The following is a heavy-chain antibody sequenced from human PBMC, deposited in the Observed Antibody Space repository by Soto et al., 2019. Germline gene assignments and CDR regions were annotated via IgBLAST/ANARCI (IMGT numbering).Heavy chain of an antibody. CDR3: ARSRGSGWYWGYYYFDY. V-gene: IGHV1-18*01. CDR2: ISAYNGNT. Sequence: ASVKVSCKASGYTFTSYGISWVRQAPGQGLEWMGWISAYNGNTNYAQKLQGRVTVTTDTSTSTAYMELRSLRSDDTAVYYCARSRGSGWYWGYYYFDYWGQGTLVTVAS. D-gene: IGHD6-19*01. J-gene: IGHJ4*02. CDR1: GYTFTSYG.